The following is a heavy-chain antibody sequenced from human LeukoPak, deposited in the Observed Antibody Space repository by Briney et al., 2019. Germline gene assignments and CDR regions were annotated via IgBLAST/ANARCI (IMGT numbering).Heavy chain of an antibody. D-gene: IGHD5-18*01. CDR2: IRQDGNEI. CDR3: ARARSSYGYGDAFDI. J-gene: IGHJ3*02. CDR1: GFTFSSYW. V-gene: IGHV3-7*01. Sequence: WGSLRLSCTASGFTFSSYWMLWVRQAPGKGLEWVANIRQDGNEIYYLDSVKGRFTISRDNSKNTLYLQMNSLRAEDTAVYYCARARSSYGYGDAFDIWGQGTMVTVSS.